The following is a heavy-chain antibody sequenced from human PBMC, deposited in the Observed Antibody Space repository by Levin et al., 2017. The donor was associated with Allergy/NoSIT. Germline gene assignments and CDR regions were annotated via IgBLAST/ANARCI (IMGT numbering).Heavy chain of an antibody. D-gene: IGHD2/OR15-2a*01. CDR1: GFTFSSYA. V-gene: IGHV3-64D*06. J-gene: IGHJ4*02. CDR2: ISSNGGST. Sequence: GESLKISCSASGFTFSSYAMHWVRQAPGKGLEYVSAISSNGGSTYYADSVKGRFTISRDNSKNTLYLQMSSLRAEDTAVYYCVTSARPNISHYWGQGTLVTVSS. CDR3: VTSARPNISHY.